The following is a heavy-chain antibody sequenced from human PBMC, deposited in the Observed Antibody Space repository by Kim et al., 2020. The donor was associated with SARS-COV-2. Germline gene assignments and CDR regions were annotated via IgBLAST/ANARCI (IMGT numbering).Heavy chain of an antibody. D-gene: IGHD3-10*01. J-gene: IGHJ4*02. V-gene: IGHV3-23*01. CDR2: ITTTGGST. CDR1: GFTFSSYA. CDR3: EKHLMGVAKAFDY. Sequence: GGSLRLSCAASGFTFSSYAMSWVRQAPGKGLEWVSSITTTGGSTYYADSVKGRFSISRDNSKNTLYMQMNSLRVEDTAVYYCEKHLMGVAKAFDYWGQGTLVTVSS.